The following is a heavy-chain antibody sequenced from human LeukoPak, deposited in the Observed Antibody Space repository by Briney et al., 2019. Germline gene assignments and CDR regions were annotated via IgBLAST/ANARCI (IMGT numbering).Heavy chain of an antibody. J-gene: IGHJ4*02. D-gene: IGHD3-10*01. CDR2: IKSDGYST. CDR1: GFTFSNYW. CDR3: ARGFGLMSPW. V-gene: IGHV3-74*01. Sequence: GGSLRLSCAASGFTFSNYWMHWVRQAPGKGLVWVSRIKSDGYSTTYADSVKGRFTISRDNAKNTLYMQMNSLRAEDTAVYYCARGFGLMSPWGGQGTLVTVSS.